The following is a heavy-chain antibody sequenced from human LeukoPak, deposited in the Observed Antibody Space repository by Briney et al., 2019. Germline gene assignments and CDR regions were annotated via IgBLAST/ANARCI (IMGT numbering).Heavy chain of an antibody. V-gene: IGHV3-21*06. CDR1: GFTFSTYN. CDR2: ITSGGGYT. D-gene: IGHD3-9*01. CDR3: ARGHYDVLTSSYKWTPDY. J-gene: IGHJ4*02. Sequence: GGSLRLSCAASGFTFSTYNMNWVRQAPGKGLEWVSSITSGGGYTYYADSVKGRFTTSRDNAKNSLSLGLDSLRAEDTAVYYCARGHYDVLTSSYKWTPDYWGQGTLVTVSS.